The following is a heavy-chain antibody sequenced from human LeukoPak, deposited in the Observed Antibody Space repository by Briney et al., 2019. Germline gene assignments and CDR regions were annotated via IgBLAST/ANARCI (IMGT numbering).Heavy chain of an antibody. J-gene: IGHJ4*02. D-gene: IGHD1-26*01. CDR2: ISSTGNTI. V-gene: IGHV3-48*03. CDR1: GFSLSGYE. Sequence: PGGSLRLSCAASGFSLSGYEMIWVRQARGKGLEWLSFISSTGNTIHYAESVKGRFTISRDNAKNSVYLQMNSLRAEDSAVYYCVRDTGRSGSYPDYWGQGTLVTVSS. CDR3: VRDTGRSGSYPDY.